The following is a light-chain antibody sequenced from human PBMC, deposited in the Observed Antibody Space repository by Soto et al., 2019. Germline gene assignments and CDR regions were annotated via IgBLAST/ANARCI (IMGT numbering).Light chain of an antibody. J-gene: IGKJ5*01. V-gene: IGKV1-5*01. CDR3: QPYTDWPAIT. CDR2: SAS. CDR1: QTISSW. Sequence: IQMTLSPSTLHGSVGDRVPVTCRASQTISSWLAWYQQKPGKAPKLLIYSASRGATAIPARFSGRGSVTEFPLPIRRLKSEDFAVYYCQPYTDWPAITFGQGIRVDIK.